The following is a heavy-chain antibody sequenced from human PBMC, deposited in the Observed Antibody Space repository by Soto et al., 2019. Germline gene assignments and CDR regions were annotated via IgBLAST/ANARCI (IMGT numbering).Heavy chain of an antibody. J-gene: IGHJ5*02. V-gene: IGHV1-8*01. CDR3: ARVGIREYRWFDP. CDR2: MNPNSGNT. Sequence: ASVKVSCKASGYTFTSYDINWVRQATGQGLEWTGWMNPNSGNTGYAQKFQGRVTMTRDTSTSTAYMELRSLRSDDTAVYYCARVGIREYRWFDPWGQGTLVTVSS. CDR1: GYTFTSYD. D-gene: IGHD6-13*01.